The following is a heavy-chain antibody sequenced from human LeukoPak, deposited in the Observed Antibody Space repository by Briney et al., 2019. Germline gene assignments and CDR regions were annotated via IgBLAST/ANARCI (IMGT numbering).Heavy chain of an antibody. J-gene: IGHJ4*02. CDR1: GFTYSHYW. D-gene: IGHD7-27*01. CDR3: ARSVTGEYFDY. Sequence: GGSLRLSCAASGFTYSHYWMHWVRQVPGKGLVWVSRLNTDGSTTTYADSVKGRFTISRDNAKTTLYLQMNSLRAEDTAVYYCARSVTGEYFDYWGQGTLVTVSS. CDR2: LNTDGSTT. V-gene: IGHV3-74*01.